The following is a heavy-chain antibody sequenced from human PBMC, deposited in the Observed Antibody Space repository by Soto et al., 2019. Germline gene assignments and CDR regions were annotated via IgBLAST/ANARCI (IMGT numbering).Heavy chain of an antibody. D-gene: IGHD3-22*01. CDR3: ARDNYYDSSGYS. J-gene: IGHJ3*01. CDR1: GYTFTSHG. Sequence: GASVKVSCKASGYTFTSHGISWVRQAPGQGLEWMGWISAYNGNTNYAQKFQGRVTITADESTSTAYMELSSLRSEDTAVYYCARDNYYDSSGYSWGQGTMVTVSS. V-gene: IGHV1-18*01. CDR2: ISAYNGNT.